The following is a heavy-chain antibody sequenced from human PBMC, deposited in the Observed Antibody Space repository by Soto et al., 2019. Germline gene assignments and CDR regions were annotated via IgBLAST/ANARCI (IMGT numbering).Heavy chain of an antibody. V-gene: IGHV1-69*13. CDR1: GGTFSSYA. J-gene: IGHJ6*02. CDR2: IIPIFGTA. Sequence: SVKVSCKTSGGTFSSYAISWVRQAHGQGLEWMGGIIPIFGTANYAQKFQGRVTITADESTSTAYMELSSLRSEDTAVYYCARVLAARSAYNYYYYYGMDVWGQGTTVTVS. CDR3: ARVLAARSAYNYYYYYGMDV. D-gene: IGHD6-13*01.